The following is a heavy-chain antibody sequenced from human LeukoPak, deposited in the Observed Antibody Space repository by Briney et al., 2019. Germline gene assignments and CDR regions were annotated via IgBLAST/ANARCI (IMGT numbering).Heavy chain of an antibody. Sequence: PSETLSLTCTVSGGSISSYYWSWLRQPPGKGVEWIGYIYYSGRTNYNPSLKSRVTISVHTSTNQFSLKLSSVTAADTAVYYCARLSNCSGGSCLRAYFDYWGQGTLVTVSS. V-gene: IGHV4-59*08. D-gene: IGHD2-15*01. CDR1: GGSISSYY. CDR2: IYYSGRT. J-gene: IGHJ4*02. CDR3: ARLSNCSGGSCLRAYFDY.